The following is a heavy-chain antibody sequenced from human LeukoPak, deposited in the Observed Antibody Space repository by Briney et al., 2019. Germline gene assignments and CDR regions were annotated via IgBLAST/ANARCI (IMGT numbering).Heavy chain of an antibody. Sequence: GGSLRLSCAASGFTFSSYWMHWVRQAPGKGLVWVSRINSDGSSTSYADSVKGRFTISRDNAKNTLYLQMNSLRAEDTAVYYCARKTVADWYFDLWGRGTLVTVSS. V-gene: IGHV3-74*01. J-gene: IGHJ2*01. CDR1: GFTFSSYW. CDR2: INSDGSST. D-gene: IGHD4-23*01. CDR3: ARKTVADWYFDL.